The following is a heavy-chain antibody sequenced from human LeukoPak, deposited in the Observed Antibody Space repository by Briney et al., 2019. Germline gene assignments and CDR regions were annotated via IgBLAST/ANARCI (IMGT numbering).Heavy chain of an antibody. CDR2: INGNGVNT. J-gene: IGHJ4*02. Sequence: GGSLRLSCAASGFFFRTYALSWVRQGPGQGLQWVSAINGNGVNTYYADSVKGRFTISRDNSKNTQYLQMNSLRAEDTAVYYCARGVRGVSPFDYWGQGTLVTVSS. V-gene: IGHV3-23*01. CDR3: ARGVRGVSPFDY. D-gene: IGHD3-10*01. CDR1: GFFFRTYA.